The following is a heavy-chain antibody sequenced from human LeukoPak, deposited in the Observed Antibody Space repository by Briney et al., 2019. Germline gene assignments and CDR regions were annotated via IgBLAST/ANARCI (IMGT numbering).Heavy chain of an antibody. J-gene: IGHJ6*02. V-gene: IGHV3-23*01. CDR1: GFTFSSYA. Sequence: AGGSLRLSCAASGFTFSSYAMSWVRQAPGKGLEWVSAISGSGGSTYYADSVKGRFTISRDNSKNTLYLQMNSLRAEDTAVYYCAARYFDSYYYGMDVWGQGTTVTVSS. CDR3: AARYFDSYYYGMDV. CDR2: ISGSGGST. D-gene: IGHD3-9*01.